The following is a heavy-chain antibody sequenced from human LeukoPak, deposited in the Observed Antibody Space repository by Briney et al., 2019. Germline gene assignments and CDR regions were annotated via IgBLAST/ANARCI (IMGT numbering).Heavy chain of an antibody. Sequence: SETLSLTCAVYGVSFSGYYWSWIRQPPGKGLEWIGEINHSGSTNYNPSLKSRVAISVDTSKNQFSLKLSSVTAADTAVYYCATGSGGSSWGYDAFDIWGQGTMVTVSS. CDR2: INHSGST. D-gene: IGHD6-13*01. CDR3: ATGSGGSSWGYDAFDI. V-gene: IGHV4-34*01. J-gene: IGHJ3*02. CDR1: GVSFSGYY.